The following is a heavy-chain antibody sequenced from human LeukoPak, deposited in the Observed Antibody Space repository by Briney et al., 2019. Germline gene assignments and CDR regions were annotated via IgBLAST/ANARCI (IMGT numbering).Heavy chain of an antibody. V-gene: IGHV4-38-2*02. J-gene: IGHJ4*02. Sequence: LETLSLTCTVSGYSISSGYYWGWIRQPPGKGLEWIGSIYHSGSTYYNPSLKSRVTISVDTSKNQFSLKLSSVTAADTAVYYCAREEDRGAGYWGQGTLVTVSS. CDR1: GYSISSGYY. D-gene: IGHD6-19*01. CDR2: IYHSGST. CDR3: AREEDRGAGY.